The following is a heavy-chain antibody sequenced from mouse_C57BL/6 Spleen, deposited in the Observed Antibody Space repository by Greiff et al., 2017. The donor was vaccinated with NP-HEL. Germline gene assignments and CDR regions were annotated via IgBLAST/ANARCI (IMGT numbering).Heavy chain of an antibody. Sequence: EVQLQQSGPELVKPGASVKISCKASGYTFTDYYMNWVKQSHGKSLEWIGDINPNNGGTSYNQKFKGKATVTVDKSSSTAYMELRSLTSEDSAVYYCARCMGWLLRWFAYWGQGTLVTVSA. D-gene: IGHD2-3*01. CDR2: INPNNGGT. CDR1: GYTFTDYY. J-gene: IGHJ3*01. V-gene: IGHV1-26*01. CDR3: ARCMGWLLRWFAY.